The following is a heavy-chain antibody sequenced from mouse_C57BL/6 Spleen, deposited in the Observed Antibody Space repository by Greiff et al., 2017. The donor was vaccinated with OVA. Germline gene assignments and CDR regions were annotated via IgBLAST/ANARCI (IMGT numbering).Heavy chain of an antibody. D-gene: IGHD2-4*01. V-gene: IGHV2-2*01. CDR3: ARNRAMITYFDY. Sequence: QVQLKESGPGLVPPSQSLSITCTVSGFSLTSYGVHWVRQSPGKGLEWLGVIWSGGSTDYNAAFISRLSISKDNSKSQVFFKMNSLQADDTAIYYCARNRAMITYFDYWGQGTTLTVSS. CDR2: IWSGGST. CDR1: GFSLTSYG. J-gene: IGHJ2*01.